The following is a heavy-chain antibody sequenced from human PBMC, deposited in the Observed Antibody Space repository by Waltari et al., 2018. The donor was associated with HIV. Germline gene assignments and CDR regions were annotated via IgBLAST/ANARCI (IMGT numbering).Heavy chain of an antibody. CDR3: ARSPAIYFSGSVNHPLFCDF. CDR1: GYLFAKHS. D-gene: IGHD3-10*01. CDR2: INPDNGET. V-gene: IGHV1-18*04. J-gene: IGHJ4*02. Sequence: QAQLVQSGAKVKKPGAAVKVSGKTSGYLFAKHSISWMRQTPGQGLEWMGWINPDNGETKFPQKFRGRVTLTTDTSTNTASMEVTSLRSDDAAVYYCARSPAIYFSGSVNHPLFCDFWGQGTLVTVSS.